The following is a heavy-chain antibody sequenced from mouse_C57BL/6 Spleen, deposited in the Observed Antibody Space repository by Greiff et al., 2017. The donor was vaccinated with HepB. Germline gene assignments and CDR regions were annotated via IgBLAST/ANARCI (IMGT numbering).Heavy chain of an antibody. V-gene: IGHV1-80*01. Sequence: VQLQQSGAELVKPGASVKISCKASGYAFSSYWMNWVKQRPGKGLEWIGQIYPGDGDTNYNGKFKGKATLTADKSSSTACMQLSSLTSEDSAVYFCARRGDYDGTWFAYWGQGTLVTVSA. D-gene: IGHD2-4*01. CDR2: IYPGDGDT. CDR1: GYAFSSYW. CDR3: ARRGDYDGTWFAY. J-gene: IGHJ3*01.